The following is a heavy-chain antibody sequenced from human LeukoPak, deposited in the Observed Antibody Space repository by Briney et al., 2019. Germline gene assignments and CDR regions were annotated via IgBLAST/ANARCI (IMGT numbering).Heavy chain of an antibody. CDR3: ARDAEGIAVAGNWFDP. V-gene: IGHV1-69*13. CDR1: GGTFSSYA. D-gene: IGHD6-19*01. J-gene: IGHJ5*02. Sequence: GASVKVSCKASGGTFSSYAISWVRQAPGQGLEWMGGIIPTFGTANYAQKFQGRVTITADESTSTAYMELSSLRSEDTAVYYCARDAEGIAVAGNWFDPWGQGTLVTVSS. CDR2: IIPTFGTA.